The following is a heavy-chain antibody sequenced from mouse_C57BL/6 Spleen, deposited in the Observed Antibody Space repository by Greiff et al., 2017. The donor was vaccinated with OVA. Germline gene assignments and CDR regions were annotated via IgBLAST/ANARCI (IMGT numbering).Heavy chain of an antibody. D-gene: IGHD1-1*01. CDR1: GFTFSDYG. CDR2: ISSGSSTI. Sequence: EVKLLESGGGLVKPGGSLKLSCAASGFTFSDYGMHWVRQAPEKGLEWVAYISSGSSTIYYADTVKGRFTISRDNAKNTLFLQMTSLRSEDTAMYYCARVGTTVVVFDYWGQGTTLTVSS. CDR3: ARVGTTVVVFDY. J-gene: IGHJ2*01. V-gene: IGHV5-17*01.